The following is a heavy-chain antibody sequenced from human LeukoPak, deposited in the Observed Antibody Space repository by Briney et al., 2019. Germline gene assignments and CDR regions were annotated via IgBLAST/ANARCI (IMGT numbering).Heavy chain of an antibody. V-gene: IGHV1-69*13. CDR2: IIPIFGTA. CDR3: ARSRVVGHYDILTGVALGAFDI. Sequence: ASVKVSCKASGGTFSIYAISWVRQAPGQGVEWMGGIIPIFGTANYAQKFQGRVTITADESTSTAYMELSSLRSEDTAVYYCARSRVVGHYDILTGVALGAFDIWGQGTMVTVSS. J-gene: IGHJ3*02. D-gene: IGHD3-9*01. CDR1: GGTFSIYA.